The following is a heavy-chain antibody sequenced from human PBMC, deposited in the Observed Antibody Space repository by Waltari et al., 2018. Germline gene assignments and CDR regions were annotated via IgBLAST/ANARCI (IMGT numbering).Heavy chain of an antibody. J-gene: IGHJ4*02. Sequence: QVQMQESGPGLVKPSGTLSLTCTVSGGSISSYYWSWIRQPPGKGLEWIGYIYYSGSTNYNPSLKSRVTISVDTSKKQFSLKLSSVTAADTAVYYCARESSGWLYYFDYWGQGTLVTVSS. CDR1: GGSISSYY. D-gene: IGHD6-19*01. V-gene: IGHV4-59*01. CDR2: IYYSGST. CDR3: ARESSGWLYYFDY.